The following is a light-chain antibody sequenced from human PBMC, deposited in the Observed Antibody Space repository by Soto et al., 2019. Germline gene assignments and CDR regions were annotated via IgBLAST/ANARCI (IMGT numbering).Light chain of an antibody. J-gene: IGKJ1*01. V-gene: IGKV3-20*01. Sequence: EIVLTQSPGTLSLSPGERATLSCRASQSISSNYLAWYQQNPGQAPRLLIYGASTRATGIPDRFSASGSGTAFTLAISRVEPEDFAVYYCQQYYSAPRTFGQGTKV. CDR3: QQYYSAPRT. CDR1: QSISSNY. CDR2: GAS.